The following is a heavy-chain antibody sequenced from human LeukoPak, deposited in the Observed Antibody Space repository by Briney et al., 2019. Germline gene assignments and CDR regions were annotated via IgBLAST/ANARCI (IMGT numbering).Heavy chain of an antibody. CDR1: GFTFSSYS. CDR2: ISSSSSYI. D-gene: IGHD3-3*01. Sequence: GGSLRLSCAASGFTFSSYSMTWVRQAPGKGLEWVSSISSSSSYIYYADSVKGRFTISRDNAKNSLYLQMNSLRAEDTALYYCAKDGKAGYYDFWSGYSDWYYGMDVWGQGTTVTVSS. CDR3: AKDGKAGYYDFWSGYSDWYYGMDV. V-gene: IGHV3-21*04. J-gene: IGHJ6*02.